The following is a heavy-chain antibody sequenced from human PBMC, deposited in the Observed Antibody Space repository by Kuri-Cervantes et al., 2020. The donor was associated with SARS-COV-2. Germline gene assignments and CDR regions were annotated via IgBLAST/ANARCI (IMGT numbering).Heavy chain of an antibody. CDR2: IYYSGST. D-gene: IGHD3-16*01. J-gene: IGHJ6*02. CDR1: GGSISSYY. V-gene: IGHV4-59*12. CDR3: ARLSLGDVEIFAEDYYYYGMDV. Sequence: GSLRLSCTVSGGSISSYYWSWIRQPPGKGLEWIGYIYYSGSTNYNPSLKSRVTISVDTSKNQFSLKPSSVTAADTAVYYCARLSLGDVEIFAEDYYYYGMDVWGQGTTVTVSS.